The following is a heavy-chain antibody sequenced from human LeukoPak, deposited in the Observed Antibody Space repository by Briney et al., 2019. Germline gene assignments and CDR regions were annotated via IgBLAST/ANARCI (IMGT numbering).Heavy chain of an antibody. CDR1: GYTFTSYG. V-gene: IGHV1-18*01. Sequence: ASVKVSCKASGYTFTSYGISWVRQAPGQGLEWMGWISAYNGNTNYAQKLQGRVTMTTDTSTSTAYMELRSLRPDDTAVYYCARGRGIAAADYTPDYWGQGTLVTVSS. J-gene: IGHJ4*02. CDR3: ARGRGIAAADYTPDY. D-gene: IGHD6-13*01. CDR2: ISAYNGNT.